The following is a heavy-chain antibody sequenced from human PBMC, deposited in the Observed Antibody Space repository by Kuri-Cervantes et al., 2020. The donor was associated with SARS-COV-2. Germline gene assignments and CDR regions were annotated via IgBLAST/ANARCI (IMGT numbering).Heavy chain of an antibody. J-gene: IGHJ5*02. D-gene: IGHD4-11*01. CDR1: GCSISSYD. Sequence: SDTRSLTFTASGCSISSYDWSWTPQPPGKGLEWIGYIFFSGSTNYTPTLKSRVTISVDTSKIHFSLKLRSVTAADTAEYYCARDLRQNSMMTTDNWFDPWGQGTLVTVSS. CDR2: IFFSGST. CDR3: ARDLRQNSMMTTDNWFDP. V-gene: IGHV4-59*12.